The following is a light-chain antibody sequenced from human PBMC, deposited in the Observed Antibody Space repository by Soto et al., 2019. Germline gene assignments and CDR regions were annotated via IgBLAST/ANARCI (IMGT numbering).Light chain of an antibody. CDR1: QSVGNN. Sequence: EIVLTQSPATLSLSPGERATLSCRASQSVGNNLAWYQQKPGQAPGLLIYEASTRATGIPARFSGSGSGTDFTLTISSLEPEDVAVYYCQQHADWPLPFGGGTKVEIK. J-gene: IGKJ4*01. V-gene: IGKV3-11*01. CDR2: EAS. CDR3: QQHADWPLP.